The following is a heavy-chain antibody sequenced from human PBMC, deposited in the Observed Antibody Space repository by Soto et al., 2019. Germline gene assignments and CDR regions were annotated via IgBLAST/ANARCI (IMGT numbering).Heavy chain of an antibody. CDR1: NDSNSSSTYF. J-gene: IGHJ4*02. CDR2: IYFSGST. Sequence: QLQLQESGPGLLKPSETLSLTCTVSNDSNSSSTYFWGWVRQPPGKGLEWIGSIYFSGSTFYNPSLKSHVTISLDTSKNQFSLKLTSVTATDTAVYYCARHLREGYFDYWGQGTLVTVSS. V-gene: IGHV4-39*01. CDR3: ARHLREGYFDY.